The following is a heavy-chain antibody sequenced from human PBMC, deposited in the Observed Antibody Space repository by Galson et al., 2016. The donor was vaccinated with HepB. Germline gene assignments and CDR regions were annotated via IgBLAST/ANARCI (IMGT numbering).Heavy chain of an antibody. CDR3: SSADYYDIRGYFDS. D-gene: IGHD3-22*01. J-gene: IGHJ4*02. CDR2: VSGSGEHT. V-gene: IGHV3-23*01. Sequence: SLRLSCAASAYTFSYYAMTWVRQAPGKGLEWVSTVSGSGEHTFYADSVRGRFTISRDNSKGTVLQQMHSMRAEDTAVDYCSSADYYDIRGYFDSWGQGTRVTVSS. CDR1: AYTFSYYA.